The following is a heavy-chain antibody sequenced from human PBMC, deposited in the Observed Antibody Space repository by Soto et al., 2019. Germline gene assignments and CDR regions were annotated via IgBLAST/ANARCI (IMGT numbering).Heavy chain of an antibody. CDR1: GFTFSSYW. V-gene: IGHV3-74*01. D-gene: IGHD7-27*01. Sequence: EVQLVESGGGLVQPGASLTLSCAASGFTFSSYWMYWVRQTPAKGLVWASRINPDGSATNYAASVKGRFTISRDNAKNTLYLQINTVRAEDSAVYYGARATMGTLDYWGQGTLVTVSS. CDR2: INPDGSAT. J-gene: IGHJ4*02. CDR3: ARATMGTLDY.